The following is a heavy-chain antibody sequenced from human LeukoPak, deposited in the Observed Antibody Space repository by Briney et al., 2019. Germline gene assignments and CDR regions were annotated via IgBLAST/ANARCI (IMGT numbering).Heavy chain of an antibody. CDR1: GFSISSGDYY. V-gene: IGHV4-30-4*08. D-gene: IGHD2-2*01. CDR2: IYYSGST. Sequence: SQTLSLTCTVSGFSISSGDYYWSWIRQPPGKGLEWIGYIYYSGSTYYNPSLKSRVTISVDTSKNQFSLKLSSVTAADTAVYYCARGGFVVVPAAPLGSLDPWGQGTLVTVSS. CDR3: ARGGFVVVPAAPLGSLDP. J-gene: IGHJ5*02.